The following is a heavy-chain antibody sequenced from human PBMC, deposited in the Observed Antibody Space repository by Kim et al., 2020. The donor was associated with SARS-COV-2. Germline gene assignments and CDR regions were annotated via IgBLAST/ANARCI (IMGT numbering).Heavy chain of an antibody. Sequence: GGSPRLSCAASGFTFSSYAMSWVRQAPGKGLEWVSAIRGSGDIPYYPDSVKGRFTISRDNSRNTLYLQMNSLRADDTAIYFCARSRDGYNTVGFDIWGRG. J-gene: IGHJ3*02. CDR1: GFTFSSYA. D-gene: IGHD5-12*01. CDR2: IRGSGDIP. CDR3: ARSRDGYNTVGFDI. V-gene: IGHV3-23*01.